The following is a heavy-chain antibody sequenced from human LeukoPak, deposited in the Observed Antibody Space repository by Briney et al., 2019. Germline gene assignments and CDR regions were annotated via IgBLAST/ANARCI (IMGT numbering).Heavy chain of an antibody. Sequence: PGRSLRLSCVASGFTFSSHGMHWVRQAPGKGLEGVAVIWYDENNKYYGDSVKGRFTISRDNAKNTLYLQMNSLRAEDTAVYYCARRAAYDILHAIDYWGQGTLVAVSS. CDR1: GFTFSSHG. CDR2: IWYDENNK. J-gene: IGHJ4*02. V-gene: IGHV3-33*01. CDR3: ARRAAYDILHAIDY. D-gene: IGHD3-9*01.